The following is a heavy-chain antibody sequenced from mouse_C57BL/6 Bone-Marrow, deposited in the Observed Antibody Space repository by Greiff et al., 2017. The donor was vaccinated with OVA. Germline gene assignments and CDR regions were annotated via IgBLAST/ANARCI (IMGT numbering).Heavy chain of an antibody. CDR1: GYTFTEYT. J-gene: IGHJ4*01. Sequence: QVQLKESGAELVKPGASVKLSCKASGYTFTEYTIHWVKQRSGQGLEWIGWFYPGSGSIKYNEKFKDKATLTADKSSSTVYMELNRLTSEDSAVYFCARHEEYYGYDKGSMDYWGQGTSVTVSS. CDR3: ARHEEYYGYDKGSMDY. CDR2: FYPGSGSI. D-gene: IGHD2-2*01. V-gene: IGHV1-62-2*01.